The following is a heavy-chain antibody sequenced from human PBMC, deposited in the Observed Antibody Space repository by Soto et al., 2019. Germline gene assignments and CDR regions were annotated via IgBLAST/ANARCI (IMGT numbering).Heavy chain of an antibody. V-gene: IGHV4-59*01. CDR1: GGSISSYY. J-gene: IGHJ3*02. D-gene: IGHD1-26*01. Sequence: SETLSLTCTVFGGSISSYYWSWVRRPPGKGLEWIGYVYNSGSTTYSPSFKSRVTISVDTSKNQLSLKLTSVTAADTAVYYCAREGGGSYGAFDIWGQGTMVTVSS. CDR3: AREGGGSYGAFDI. CDR2: VYNSGST.